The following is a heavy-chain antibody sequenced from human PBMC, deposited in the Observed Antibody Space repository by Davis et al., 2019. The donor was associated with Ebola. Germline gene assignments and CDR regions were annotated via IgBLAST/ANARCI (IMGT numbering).Heavy chain of an antibody. V-gene: IGHV3-11*06. CDR2: ISSSSSYT. J-gene: IGHJ4*02. CDR3: ARETPNYGANN. D-gene: IGHD4-17*01. Sequence: PGGSLRLSCAASGFTFSDYYMSWIRQAPGKGLEWVSYISSSSSYTNYADSVKGRFTISRDNAKNSLYLQMNSLRAEDTAVYYCARETPNYGANNWGQGTLVTVSS. CDR1: GFTFSDYY.